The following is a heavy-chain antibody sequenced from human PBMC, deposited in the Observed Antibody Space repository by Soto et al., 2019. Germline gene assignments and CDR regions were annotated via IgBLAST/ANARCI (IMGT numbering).Heavy chain of an antibody. D-gene: IGHD3-10*01. CDR2: IYHSGST. CDR3: ASKSYYGRMDV. Sequence: QLQLQESGSGLVKPSQTLSLTCAVSGGSISSGGYSWSWIRQPPGKGLEWIGYIYHSGSTYYNPSLRSRVTISVDRSKNQFSLKLSSVTAADTAVYYCASKSYYGRMDVWGQGTTVTVSS. J-gene: IGHJ6*02. V-gene: IGHV4-30-2*01. CDR1: GGSISSGGYS.